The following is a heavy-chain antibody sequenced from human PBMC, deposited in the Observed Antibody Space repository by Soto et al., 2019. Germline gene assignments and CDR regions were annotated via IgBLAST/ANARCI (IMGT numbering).Heavy chain of an antibody. CDR3: AAVPYYYDSSAYYFDY. D-gene: IGHD3-22*01. Sequence: GASVKVSCKASGYTFISYYMHWVRQAPGQGLEWMGIINPSGGATNYAQKFQERVTITRDMSTSTAYMQLSSLRSEDTAVYYCAAVPYYYDSSAYYFDYWGQGTLVTVSS. CDR2: INPSGGAT. V-gene: IGHV1-46*01. J-gene: IGHJ4*02. CDR1: GYTFISYY.